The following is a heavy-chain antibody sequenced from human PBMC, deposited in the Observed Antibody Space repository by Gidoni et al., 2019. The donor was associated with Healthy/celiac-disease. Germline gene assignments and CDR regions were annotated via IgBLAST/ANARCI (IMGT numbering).Heavy chain of an antibody. V-gene: IGHV1-69*01. J-gene: IGHJ6*02. CDR2: IIPIFGTA. D-gene: IGHD6-13*01. Sequence: QVQLVQSGAEVKKPGSSVKVSCKASGGTFSSYAISWVRQAPGQGLEWMGGIIPIFGTANYAQKFQGRVTITADESTSTAYMELSSLRSEDTAVYYCAREYSSSWGGYYYYYYGMDVWGQGTTVTVSS. CDR1: GGTFSSYA. CDR3: AREYSSSWGGYYYYYYGMDV.